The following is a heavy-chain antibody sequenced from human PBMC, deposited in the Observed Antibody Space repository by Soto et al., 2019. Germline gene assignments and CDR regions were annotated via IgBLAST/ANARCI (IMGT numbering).Heavy chain of an antibody. CDR2: IYYSGST. CDR1: GGSISSGGYY. CDR3: ARARFLEWLLQSSYFDY. J-gene: IGHJ4*02. Sequence: QVQLQESGPGLVKPSQTLSLTCTVSGGSISSGGYYWSWIRQHPGKGLEWIGYIYYSGSTYYNPSLKSRVTIAVDTSKSQFSLKLSSVTAADTAVYYCARARFLEWLLQSSYFDYWGQGTLVTVSS. D-gene: IGHD3-3*01. V-gene: IGHV4-31*03.